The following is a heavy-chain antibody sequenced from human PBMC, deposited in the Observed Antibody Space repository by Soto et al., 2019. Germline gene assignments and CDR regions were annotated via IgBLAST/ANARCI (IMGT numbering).Heavy chain of an antibody. CDR3: TIGSPENVLGHLGEFSDFAY. J-gene: IGHJ4*02. CDR2: INPNSGGT. Sequence: ASVKVSCKASGYTFTDYYIHWVLQAPGQGLEWMGWINPNSGGTNYAVNFQGRVTMTRDTSINTGYMEMSSLRSDDTAVYFCTIGSPENVLGHLGEFSDFAYWGQGTLVTVSS. V-gene: IGHV1-2*02. CDR1: GYTFTDYY. D-gene: IGHD3-10*01.